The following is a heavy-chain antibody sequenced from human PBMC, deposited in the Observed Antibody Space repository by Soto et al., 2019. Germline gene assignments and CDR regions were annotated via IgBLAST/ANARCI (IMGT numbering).Heavy chain of an antibody. D-gene: IGHD2-15*01. CDR2: ISYDGSNK. CDR1: GFTFSSYG. Sequence: LRLSCAASGFTFSSYGMHWVRQAPGKGLEWVAVISYDGSNKYYADSVKGRFTISRDNSKNTLYLQMNSLRAEDTAVYYCAKDIRAGYGGMLDYWGQGTLVTVSS. V-gene: IGHV3-30*18. CDR3: AKDIRAGYGGMLDY. J-gene: IGHJ4*02.